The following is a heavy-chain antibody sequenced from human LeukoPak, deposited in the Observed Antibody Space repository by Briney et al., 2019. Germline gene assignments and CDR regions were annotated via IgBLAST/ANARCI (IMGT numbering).Heavy chain of an antibody. D-gene: IGHD6-19*01. V-gene: IGHV4-34*01. CDR2: INHSGST. CDR3: ARSPRAYSSGWYLNY. J-gene: IGHJ4*02. Sequence: PSETLSLTCAVYGGSFSGYYWSWIRQPPGKGLEWIGEINHSGSTNYNPSLKSRVTISVDTSKNQFSLKLSSVTAADTAVYYCARSPRAYSSGWYLNYWGQGTLVTVSS. CDR1: GGSFSGYY.